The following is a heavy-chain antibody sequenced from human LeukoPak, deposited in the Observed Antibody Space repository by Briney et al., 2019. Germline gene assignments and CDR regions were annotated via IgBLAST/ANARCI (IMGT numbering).Heavy chain of an antibody. CDR2: INPNSGGT. CDR3: ARDGTTGRF. Sequence: ASVKVSCKASGYSFTGYYMMWGRQAPGQGLEWMGWINPNSGGTTYAQRFQGRVTMTRDTSVSTAYLELNRVTSDDTAVYYCARDGTTGRFWGQGTLVTVSS. J-gene: IGHJ1*01. V-gene: IGHV1-2*02. D-gene: IGHD2-8*02. CDR1: GYSFTGYY.